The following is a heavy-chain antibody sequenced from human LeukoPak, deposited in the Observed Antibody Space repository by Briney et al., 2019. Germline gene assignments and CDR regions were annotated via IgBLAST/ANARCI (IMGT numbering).Heavy chain of an antibody. D-gene: IGHD1-1*01. J-gene: IGHJ4*02. CDR3: ARLESYGYYFDY. CDR2: IYYSGST. CDR1: GGSISSSSYY. V-gene: IGHV4-39*01. Sequence: SETLSLTCTVSGGSISSSSYYWGWIRQPPGKGLEWIGSIYYSGSTYYNPSHKSRVTISVDTSKNQFSLKLSSVTAADTAVYYCARLESYGYYFDYWGQGTLVTVSS.